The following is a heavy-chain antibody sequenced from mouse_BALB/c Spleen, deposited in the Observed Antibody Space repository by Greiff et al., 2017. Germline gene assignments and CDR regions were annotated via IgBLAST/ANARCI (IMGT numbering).Heavy chain of an antibody. D-gene: IGHD1-2*01. J-gene: IGHJ2*01. CDR1: GYSITSDYA. CDR2: ISYSGST. CDR3: ARETATFDY. V-gene: IGHV3-2*02. Sequence: VQLKESGPGLVKPSQSLSLTCTVTGYSITSDYAWNWIRQFPGNKLEWMGYISYSGSTSYNPSLKSRISITRDTSKNQFFLQLNSVTTEDTATYYCARETATFDYWGQGTTLTVSS.